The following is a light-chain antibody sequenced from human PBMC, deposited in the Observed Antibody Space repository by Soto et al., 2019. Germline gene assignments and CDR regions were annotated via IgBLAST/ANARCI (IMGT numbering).Light chain of an antibody. CDR3: QQTYRTPLT. CDR1: QYIGRY. Sequence: DIQMTQSPSSLSASVGDRVTITCRAGQYIGRYLNWYQQEPGKAPKLLIYAASSLHSGVPSRFSGSGSGTDFTLTISSLQPEDFATYSCQQTYRTPLTFGGGTKVDIK. CDR2: AAS. V-gene: IGKV1-39*01. J-gene: IGKJ4*01.